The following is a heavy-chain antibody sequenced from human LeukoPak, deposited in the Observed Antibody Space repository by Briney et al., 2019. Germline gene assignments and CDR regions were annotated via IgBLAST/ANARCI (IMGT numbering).Heavy chain of an antibody. D-gene: IGHD2-2*01. CDR1: GYTFTDYF. CDR2: INANSGGT. J-gene: IGHJ4*02. V-gene: IGHV1-2*02. Sequence: ASVKVSCKASGYTFTDYFMHWVRQAPGQGLEWMGWINANSGGTNYAQNFQGRVTMTRDTSISTVYMELNRLRSDDTAVYYCARLRGSSNFDYWGQGTLVTVSS. CDR3: ARLRGSSNFDY.